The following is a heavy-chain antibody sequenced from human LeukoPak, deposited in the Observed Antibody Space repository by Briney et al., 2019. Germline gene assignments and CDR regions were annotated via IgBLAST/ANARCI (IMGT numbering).Heavy chain of an antibody. CDR1: GGSISSGGYY. J-gene: IGHJ4*02. CDR2: IYHSGST. Sequence: PSETLSLTCTVSGGSISSGGYYWSWIRQPPGEGLEWIGYIYHSGSTYYNPSLKSRVTISVDRSKNQFSLKLSSMTAADTAVYYCARDSSGYYDYDYWGQGTLVTVSS. D-gene: IGHD3-22*01. V-gene: IGHV4-30-2*01. CDR3: ARDSSGYYDYDY.